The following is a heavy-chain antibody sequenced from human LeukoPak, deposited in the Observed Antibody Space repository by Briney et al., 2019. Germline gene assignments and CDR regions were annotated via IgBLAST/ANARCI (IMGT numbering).Heavy chain of an antibody. J-gene: IGHJ4*02. D-gene: IGHD3-10*01. V-gene: IGHV1-18*01. CDR2: ISAYNGNT. CDR3: TRGPEWFGVNVDY. CDR1: GYIYTSYG. Sequence: GASVTVSCTASGYIYTSYGINWVRQAPGQGLEWMGWISAYNGNTKYAQKLQGRVTMTTDTSTSTAHMELRSLRTDDTAVYYCTRGPEWFGVNVDYWGQGTLVTVSS.